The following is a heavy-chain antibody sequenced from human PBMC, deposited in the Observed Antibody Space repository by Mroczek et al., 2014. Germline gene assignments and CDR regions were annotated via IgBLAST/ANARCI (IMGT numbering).Heavy chain of an antibody. D-gene: IGHD6-19*01. J-gene: IGHJ4*02. CDR2: IWYDGSNK. V-gene: IGHV3-33*01. CDR1: GFTFSSYG. Sequence: QVQLVESGGGVVQPGRSLRLSCAASGFTFSSYGMHWVRQAPGKGLEWVAVIWYDGSNKYYADSVKGRFTISRDNSKNTLYLQMNSLRAEDTAVYYCARGSVAGTYPDYWGQGTLVTVSS. CDR3: ARGSVAGTYPDY.